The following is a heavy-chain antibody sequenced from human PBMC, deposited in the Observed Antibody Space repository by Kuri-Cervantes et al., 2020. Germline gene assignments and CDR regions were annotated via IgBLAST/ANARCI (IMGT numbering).Heavy chain of an antibody. Sequence: GESLKISCAASGFTFSSYAMSWVRQAPGKGLEWVSAISGSGGSTYYADSVKGRFTISRDNSKNTLYLQMNSLRAEDTAVYYWAKVGYSSGWAFDYWGQGTLVTVSS. CDR2: ISGSGGST. D-gene: IGHD6-19*01. CDR3: AKVGYSSGWAFDY. J-gene: IGHJ4*02. CDR1: GFTFSSYA. V-gene: IGHV3-23*01.